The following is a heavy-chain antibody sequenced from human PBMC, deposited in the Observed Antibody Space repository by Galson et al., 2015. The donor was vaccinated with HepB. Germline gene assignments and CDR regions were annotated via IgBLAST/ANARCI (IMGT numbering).Heavy chain of an antibody. CDR3: ARHPRHLWFDDH. V-gene: IGHV4-39*01. Sequence: SETLSLTCTVSGGSISSGSYYWSWIRQPAGKGLEWIGSIYYSGSTYYNPSLKSRVTISVDTSKNQFSLKLSSVTAADTAVYYCARHPRHLWFDDHWGQGTLVTVSS. J-gene: IGHJ5*02. CDR1: GGSISSGSYY. CDR2: IYYSGST. D-gene: IGHD3-10*01.